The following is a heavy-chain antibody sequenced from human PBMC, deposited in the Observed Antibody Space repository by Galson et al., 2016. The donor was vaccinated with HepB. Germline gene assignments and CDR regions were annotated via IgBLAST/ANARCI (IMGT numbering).Heavy chain of an antibody. J-gene: IGHJ6*02. D-gene: IGHD5-12*01. CDR1: GDSVSSNSAT. CDR3: ARVRSGYSGYANPYYYGMDV. V-gene: IGHV6-1*01. CDR2: TYYRSKWYN. Sequence: CAISGDSVSSNSATWNWIRQSPSRGLEWLGRTYYRSKWYNDYALSVKSRITINPDTSKNQFSLQLNSVPPEDTAVYYCARVRSGYSGYANPYYYGMDVWGQGTTVTVSS.